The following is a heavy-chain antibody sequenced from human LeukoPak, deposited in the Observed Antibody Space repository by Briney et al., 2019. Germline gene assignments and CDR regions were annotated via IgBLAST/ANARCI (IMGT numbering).Heavy chain of an antibody. J-gene: IGHJ4*02. CDR2: IKSKADGATT. V-gene: IGHV3-15*05. CDR1: GFTFTSAW. CDR3: ARVTAVAGTSVGVDA. D-gene: IGHD6-19*01. Sequence: PGGSLRLSCAAPGFTFTSAWMNWVRQASGKGLEWVGRIKSKADGATTDYAAPVKGRFTISRDDSENTLYLQMNSLRAEDTAVYYCARVTAVAGTSVGVDAWGQGILVTVS.